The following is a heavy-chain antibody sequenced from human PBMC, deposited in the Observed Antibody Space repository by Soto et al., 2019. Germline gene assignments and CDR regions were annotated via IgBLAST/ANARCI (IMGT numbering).Heavy chain of an antibody. D-gene: IGHD2-2*01. CDR3: GRGPSPRAPAGGTPYYFAMDV. J-gene: IGHJ6*02. Sequence: SVKVSCKASGYDFTAYDINWVRQASGQGLEWMGWMNPINGATGSARRFQGRVSMTRNTATGTAYLELTSLRSDDSAVYYCGRGPSPRAPAGGTPYYFAMDVWGQGTTVTVSS. CDR2: MNPINGAT. CDR1: GYDFTAYD. V-gene: IGHV1-8*02.